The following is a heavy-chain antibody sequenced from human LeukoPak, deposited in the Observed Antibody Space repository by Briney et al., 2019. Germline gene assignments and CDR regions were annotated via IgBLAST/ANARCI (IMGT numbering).Heavy chain of an antibody. D-gene: IGHD1-26*01. J-gene: IGHJ4*02. CDR3: ARGWELHD. CDR1: GHTLTTYG. V-gene: IGHV1-18*01. CDR2: ISANNGNT. Sequence: GASAKVSCKAPGHTLTTYGISWVRQAPGQGLEWMGWISANNGNTKYAEKFQGRVTMTTDTSTSTAYVEVRSLRSDDTAVYYCARGWELHDWGQGTLVTVSS.